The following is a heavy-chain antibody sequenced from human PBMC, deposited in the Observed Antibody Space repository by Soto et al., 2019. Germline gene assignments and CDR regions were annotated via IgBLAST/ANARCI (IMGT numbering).Heavy chain of an antibody. CDR3: ASSLPQYCGGDCYSPYGMDV. V-gene: IGHV3-11*06. Sequence: GGSLRLSCAASGFTFSDYYMSWIRQAPGKGLEWVSYISSSSSYTNYADSVKGRFTISRDNAKNSLYLQMNSLRAEDTAVYYCASSLPQYCGGDCYSPYGMDVWGQGTTVTVSS. D-gene: IGHD2-21*02. J-gene: IGHJ6*02. CDR1: GFTFSDYY. CDR2: ISSSSSYT.